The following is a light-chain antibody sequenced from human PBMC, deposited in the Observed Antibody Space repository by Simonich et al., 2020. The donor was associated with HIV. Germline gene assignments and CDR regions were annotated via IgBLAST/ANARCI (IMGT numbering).Light chain of an antibody. J-gene: IGLJ3*02. V-gene: IGLV2-23*01. CDR2: EGR. CDR1: SSDVGIYTL. CDR3: CSYAGSGTLV. Sequence: QSALTQPASVSGSPGQSITISCTGTSSDVGIYTLVSWYQQHPGKAPKLMIYEGRKRPSGVSNRFSGSKSGNTASLTISGLQAEDEADYYCCSYAGSGTLVFGGGTKLTVL.